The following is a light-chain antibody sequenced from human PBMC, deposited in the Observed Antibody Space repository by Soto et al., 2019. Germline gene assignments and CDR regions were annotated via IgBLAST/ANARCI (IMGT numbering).Light chain of an antibody. CDR1: TSDIGGYNY. CDR3: SSYTSGSTLYV. Sequence: QSALTQPASVSGFPGQLIAISCTGTTSDIGGYNYVSWYQQHPGKAPKLVIFEVSNRPSGVSNRFSGSKSGNTASLTISGLQAEDEADYYCSSYTSGSTLYVFGTGTKLTVL. J-gene: IGLJ1*01. V-gene: IGLV2-14*01. CDR2: EVS.